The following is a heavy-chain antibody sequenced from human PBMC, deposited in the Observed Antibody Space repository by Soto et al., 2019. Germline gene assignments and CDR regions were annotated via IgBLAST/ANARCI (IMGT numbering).Heavy chain of an antibody. CDR1: GGSISSSSYY. V-gene: IGHV4-39*01. Sequence: SETLSLTCTVSGGSISSSSYYWGWIRQPPGKGLEWIGSIYYSGSTYYNPSLKSRVTISVDTSKNQFSLKLSSVTAADTAVYYCARRQGLVVVAAIYAFDIWGQGTMVTVS. CDR3: ARRQGLVVVAAIYAFDI. J-gene: IGHJ3*02. CDR2: IYYSGST. D-gene: IGHD2-15*01.